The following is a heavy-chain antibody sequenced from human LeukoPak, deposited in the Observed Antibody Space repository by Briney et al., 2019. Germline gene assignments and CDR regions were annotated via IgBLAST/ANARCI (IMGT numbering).Heavy chain of an antibody. Sequence: GGSLRLSCAASGFTFSSYSMNWVRQAPGKGLEWVSSINSSSSYIYYADSVKVRFTISRDNAKNSLYLQMNSLRAEDTAVYYCARQYTLHSSTKLFSPWGQGTLVTVSS. CDR1: GFTFSSYS. J-gene: IGHJ5*02. V-gene: IGHV3-21*01. D-gene: IGHD2-2*01. CDR2: INSSSSYI. CDR3: ARQYTLHSSTKLFSP.